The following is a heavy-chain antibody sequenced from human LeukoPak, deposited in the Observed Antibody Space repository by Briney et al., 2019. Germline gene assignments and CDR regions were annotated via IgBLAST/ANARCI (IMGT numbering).Heavy chain of an antibody. J-gene: IGHJ4*02. V-gene: IGHV4-4*07. D-gene: IGHD6-13*01. CDR3: ARDSSTWRSFDS. CDR2: IYSSGST. Sequence: SGTLSLTCTVSGGSLSSYYWSWIRQPAGKGLEWIGRIYSSGSTNYNPSLKSRVTMSVDTSKNQFSLDVNSVTAADTAVYYCARDSSTWRSFDSWGQGTLVTVSS. CDR1: GGSLSSYY.